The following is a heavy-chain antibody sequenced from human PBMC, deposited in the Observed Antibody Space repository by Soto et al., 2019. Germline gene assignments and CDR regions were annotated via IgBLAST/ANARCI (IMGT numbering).Heavy chain of an antibody. CDR2: IYTSGST. Sequence: SETLSLTCTVSCGSISSYYWSWIRQPAGKGLEWIGRIYTSGSTNYNPSLKSRVTMSVDTSKNQFSLKLSSVTAADTAVYYCARGGTRFYYYYGMDVWGQGTTVTVSS. CDR3: ARGGTRFYYYYGMDV. J-gene: IGHJ6*02. CDR1: CGSISSYY. D-gene: IGHD1-1*01. V-gene: IGHV4-4*07.